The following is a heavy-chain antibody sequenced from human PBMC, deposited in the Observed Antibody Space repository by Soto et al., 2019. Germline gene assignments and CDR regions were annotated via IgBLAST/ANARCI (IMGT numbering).Heavy chain of an antibody. CDR2: IFHSGST. Sequence: QVQLQESGPGLVEPSQTLSLTCTVSDGYITDGGFYWSWIRQHPGKGLEWVGYIFHSGSTLSNPSLRSRLTLSADTSKNQLSLELHSVTAADTAVYYCARGGISGHWFDPWGQGTLVTVSS. CDR3: ARGGISGHWFDP. D-gene: IGHD3-3*02. J-gene: IGHJ5*02. CDR1: DGYITDGGFY. V-gene: IGHV4-31*03.